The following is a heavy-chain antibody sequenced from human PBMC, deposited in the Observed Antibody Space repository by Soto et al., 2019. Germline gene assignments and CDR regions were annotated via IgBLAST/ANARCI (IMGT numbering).Heavy chain of an antibody. V-gene: IGHV4-61*01. CDR2: IYYSGST. CDR3: ARGLVVTHFDY. CDR1: GGSVSSGSYY. J-gene: IGHJ4*02. Sequence: SETLSLTCTVFGGSVSSGSYYWSWIRQPPGKGLEWIGYIYYSGSTNYNPSLKSRVTISVDTSKNQFSLKLSSVPAADTAVYYCARGLVVTHFDYWGQGTLVTVSS. D-gene: IGHD2-15*01.